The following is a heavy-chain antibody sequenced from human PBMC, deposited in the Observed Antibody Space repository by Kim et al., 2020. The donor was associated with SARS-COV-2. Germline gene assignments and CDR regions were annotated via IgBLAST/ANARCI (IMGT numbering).Heavy chain of an antibody. D-gene: IGHD1-26*01. Sequence: YAQKFQGRVTITADESTSTAYMELSSLRSEDTAVYYCARASGSMAATFDPWGQGTLVTVSS. J-gene: IGHJ5*02. CDR3: ARASGSMAATFDP. V-gene: IGHV1-69*01.